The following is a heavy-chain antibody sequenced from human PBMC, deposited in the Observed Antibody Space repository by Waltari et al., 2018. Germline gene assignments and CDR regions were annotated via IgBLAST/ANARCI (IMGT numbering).Heavy chain of an antibody. J-gene: IGHJ4*02. CDR2: MNPNRGNT. CDR1: GYTFTSYD. V-gene: IGHV1-8*02. D-gene: IGHD3-10*01. CDR3: ARGRDGSGSYNFDY. Sequence: QVQLVQSGAEVKKPGASVKVSCKASGYTFTSYDINWVRQATGQGLEWMGWMNPNRGNTGYEQKFQGRVTMTRNTSISTAYMELSSLRSEDTAVYYCARGRDGSGSYNFDYWGQGTLVTVSS.